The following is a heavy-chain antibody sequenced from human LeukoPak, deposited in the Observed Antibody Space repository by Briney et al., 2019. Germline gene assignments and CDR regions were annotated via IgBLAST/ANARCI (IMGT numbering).Heavy chain of an antibody. CDR1: GGSFSGYY. D-gene: IGHD4-17*01. Sequence: KASETLSLTCAVYGGSFSGYYWSWIRQPPGKGLEWIGEINHSGSTNYNPSLKSRVTISVDTSKNQFSLKLSSVTAADTAVYYCTHGDYGVDYWGQGTLVTASS. J-gene: IGHJ4*02. V-gene: IGHV4-34*01. CDR2: INHSGST. CDR3: THGDYGVDY.